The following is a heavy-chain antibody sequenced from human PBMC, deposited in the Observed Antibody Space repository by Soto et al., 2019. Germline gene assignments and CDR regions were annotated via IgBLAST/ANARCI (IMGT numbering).Heavy chain of an antibody. CDR3: ASNSYGYIFYEY. CDR1: GGSISSGDYS. V-gene: IGHV4-30-4*01. CDR2: IYYSGST. Sequence: QVQLQESGPGLVKPSQTLSLTCTVSGGSISSGDYSWGGIRQPPGKGLEWIGYIYYSGSTYYNPSLKSRVTISVDTSKNQFSLKLSSVTAADTAVYYCASNSYGYIFYEYWGQGTLVTVSS. J-gene: IGHJ4*02. D-gene: IGHD5-18*01.